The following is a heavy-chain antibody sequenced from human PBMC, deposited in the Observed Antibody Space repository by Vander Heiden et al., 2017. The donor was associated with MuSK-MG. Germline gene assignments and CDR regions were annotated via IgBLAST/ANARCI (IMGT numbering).Heavy chain of an antibody. CDR1: GYSVANYY. Sequence: QVQPVQSGAEVKKPGATVQASCKASGYSVANYYMHWVRQAPRQGLEWMGIINPSGGSTSYAQKFQVRVTMTRDTSTSTVYMKLSSLRSEDAAVYYCARGQYQLLFNWGQGTLVTVSS. CDR2: INPSGGST. J-gene: IGHJ4*02. CDR3: ARGQYQLLFN. D-gene: IGHD2-2*01. V-gene: IGHV1-46*01.